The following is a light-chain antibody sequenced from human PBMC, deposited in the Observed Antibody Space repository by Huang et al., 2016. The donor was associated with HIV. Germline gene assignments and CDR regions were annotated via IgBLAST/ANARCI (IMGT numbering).Light chain of an antibody. J-gene: IGKJ1*01. CDR2: WAS. Sequence: GERAVINCTSSQSVFYNSKSKNYLNWYQVKRGQPPKLRIYWASTRESGVPDRFSGSGSGTDFTLTINNLQAEDVAVYYCHQYYTTPQTFGQGTKV. CDR1: QSVFYNSKSKNY. CDR3: HQYYTTPQT. V-gene: IGKV4-1*01.